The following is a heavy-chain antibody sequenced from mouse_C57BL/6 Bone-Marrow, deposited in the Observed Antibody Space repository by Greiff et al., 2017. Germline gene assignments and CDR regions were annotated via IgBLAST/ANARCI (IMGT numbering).Heavy chain of an antibody. CDR1: GYTFTSYG. CDR2: IYLGNGYT. D-gene: IGHD1-1*01. Sequence: VQLQQSGPELVRPGSSVKMSCKTSGYTFTSYGINWVKQRPGQGLEWIGGIYLGNGYTEYNEKFKGKATLTSDTSSSTAYMQLSSLTSEDSAVYFGARSITHLEVWGTGTTLTVSS. J-gene: IGHJ1*03. V-gene: IGHV1-58*01. CDR3: ARSITHLEV.